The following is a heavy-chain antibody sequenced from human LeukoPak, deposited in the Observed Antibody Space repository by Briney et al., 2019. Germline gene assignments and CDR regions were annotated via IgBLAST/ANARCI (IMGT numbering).Heavy chain of an antibody. CDR3: ARAYYYDSSDFYQDY. J-gene: IGHJ4*02. CDR2: ISVYNGNT. D-gene: IGHD3-22*01. Sequence: ASVKVSCKASGSTFITYGISWVRQAPGQGLEWMGWISVYNGNTSFAQKLQGRVTLTTDTSTSAAYMELRSLRSDDTAVYYCARAYYYDSSDFYQDYWGQGTLVTVSS. CDR1: GSTFITYG. V-gene: IGHV1-18*01.